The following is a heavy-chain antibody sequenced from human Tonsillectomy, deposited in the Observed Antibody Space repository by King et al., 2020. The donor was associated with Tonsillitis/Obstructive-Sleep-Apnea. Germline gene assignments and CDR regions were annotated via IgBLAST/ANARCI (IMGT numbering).Heavy chain of an antibody. J-gene: IGHJ4*02. CDR3: ARARDFDY. V-gene: IGHV4-34*01. Sequence: VQLQQWGAGLLKPSETLSLTCAVYGGSFSGYYWSWIRQPPGKGLEWIGEINHSGSTNYNPSLKSRVTISVDTSKNQFSLKLSSVTGADTAVYYCARARDFDYWGQGTLVTVSS. CDR2: INHSGST. CDR1: GGSFSGYY.